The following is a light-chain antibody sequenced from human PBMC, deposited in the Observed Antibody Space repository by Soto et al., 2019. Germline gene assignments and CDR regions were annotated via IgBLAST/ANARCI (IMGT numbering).Light chain of an antibody. J-gene: IGLJ2*01. CDR3: SSYTSRSPVI. CDR2: DVR. CDR1: SSDIGGYND. V-gene: IGLV2-14*01. Sequence: QSALTHPASMSGSPGQSITIACTGTSSDIGGYNDISWYQQLPGKAPKFFIYDVRNRTSGVSNRFSGSRSGKTASLTISGLQAEDEDDYYCSSYTSRSPVIFGGGTKLAVL.